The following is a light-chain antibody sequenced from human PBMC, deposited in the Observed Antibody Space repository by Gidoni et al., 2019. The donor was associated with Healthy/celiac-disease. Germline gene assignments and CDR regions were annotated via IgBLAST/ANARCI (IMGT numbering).Light chain of an antibody. CDR2: GAS. V-gene: IGKV3-15*01. Sequence: EIVMTQSPATLSVSPGERATLSCRASQSVSSNLPWYQQEPGQAPRLLIFGASTRATGIPARFSGSGSGTEFTLTISSLQSEDFAVYYCQQYNNWPPWTFGQGTKVEIK. CDR3: QQYNNWPPWT. J-gene: IGKJ1*01. CDR1: QSVSSN.